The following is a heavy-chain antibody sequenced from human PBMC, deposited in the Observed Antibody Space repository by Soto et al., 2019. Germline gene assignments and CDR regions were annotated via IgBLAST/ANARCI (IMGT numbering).Heavy chain of an antibody. Sequence: QVQLQESGPGLVKPSHTLSLTCSVSGGSISSGDYYWSWIRQPPGKGLERIGYMFYTGTTYYNPSLKSRITISMDTSKNQFSLRLTSVTAADTAEYHCVRVVRFCSSPSCRGRNWFDPWGQGTRVTVSS. D-gene: IGHD2-2*01. CDR2: MFYTGTT. J-gene: IGHJ5*02. CDR3: VRVVRFCSSPSCRGRNWFDP. CDR1: GGSISSGDYY. V-gene: IGHV4-30-4*01.